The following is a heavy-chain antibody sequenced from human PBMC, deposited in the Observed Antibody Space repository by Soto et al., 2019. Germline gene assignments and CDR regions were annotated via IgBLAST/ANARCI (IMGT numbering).Heavy chain of an antibody. CDR1: GGSFSGYY. Sequence: PSETLSLTCAVYGGSFSGYYWSWIRQPPGKGLEWIGEINHSGSTNYNASVKSRVTISVDTSKNQFSLKLNSVTAADTAVYYCARGQRNTAMLLSQYYYYGMDAWGQGTTVTVSS. CDR2: INHSGST. J-gene: IGHJ6*02. V-gene: IGHV4-34*01. D-gene: IGHD5-18*01. CDR3: ARGQRNTAMLLSQYYYYGMDA.